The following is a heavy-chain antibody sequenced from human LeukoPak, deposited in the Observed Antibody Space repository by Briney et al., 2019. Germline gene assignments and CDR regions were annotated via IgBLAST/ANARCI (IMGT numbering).Heavy chain of an antibody. Sequence: ASVTVSCKASGFTFTGYYMHWVRQAPGQGLEWMGWIKPNSGGTNYAQKFQGRVTMTRDTSISTAYMELSRLSSDDTAVYYCARDSGSALDYWVQGTLVTVSS. D-gene: IGHD1-26*01. CDR1: GFTFTGYY. V-gene: IGHV1-2*02. J-gene: IGHJ4*02. CDR2: IKPNSGGT. CDR3: ARDSGSALDY.